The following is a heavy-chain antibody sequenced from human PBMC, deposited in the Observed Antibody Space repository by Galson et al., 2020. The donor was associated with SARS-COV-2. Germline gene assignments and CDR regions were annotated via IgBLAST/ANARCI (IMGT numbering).Heavy chain of an antibody. CDR3: AKEHDYGGNLAGAFDI. CDR2: IYHSGST. Sequence: SQTLSLTCAVSGGSISSGGYSWSWIRQPPGKGLEWIGYIYHSGSTYYNPSLKSRVTISVDRSKNQFSLKLSSVTAADTAVYYCAKEHDYGGNLAGAFDIWGQGTMVTVSS. CDR1: GGSISSGGYS. J-gene: IGHJ3*02. D-gene: IGHD4-17*01. V-gene: IGHV4-30-2*01.